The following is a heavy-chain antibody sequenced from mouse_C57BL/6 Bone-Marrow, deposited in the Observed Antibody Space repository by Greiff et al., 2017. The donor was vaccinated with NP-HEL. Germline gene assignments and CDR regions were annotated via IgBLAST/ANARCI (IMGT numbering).Heavy chain of an antibody. V-gene: IGHV14-1*01. D-gene: IGHD1-1*01. CDR3: TTDYYGSSHYYAMDY. CDR1: GFNIKDYY. Sequence: VQLQQSGAELVRPGASVKLSCTASGFNIKDYYMHWVKQRPEQGLAWIGRIDPEDGDTEYAPKFQGTATMTADTSSNTAYLQLSSLTSEDTAVYYCTTDYYGSSHYYAMDYWGQGTSVTVSS. J-gene: IGHJ4*01. CDR2: IDPEDGDT.